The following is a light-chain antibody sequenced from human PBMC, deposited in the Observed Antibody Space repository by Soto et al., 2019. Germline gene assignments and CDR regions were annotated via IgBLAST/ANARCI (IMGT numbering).Light chain of an antibody. V-gene: IGLV2-14*01. CDR2: EVS. Sequence: QFVLTQPASVSGSPGQSITISCTGTSSDVGGYNYVSWYQQHPGKAPKLMIYEVSNRPSGVSNRFSGSKSGNTASLTISGLQAEDEADYYCCSYTSSGVYVFGTGTRSPS. J-gene: IGLJ1*01. CDR3: CSYTSSGVYV. CDR1: SSDVGGYNY.